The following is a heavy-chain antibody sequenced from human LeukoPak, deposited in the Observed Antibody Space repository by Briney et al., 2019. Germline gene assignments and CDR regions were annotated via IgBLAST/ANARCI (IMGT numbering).Heavy chain of an antibody. CDR2: IIPMFGTS. CDR1: GGTFNSYA. Sequence: ASVKVSCKASGGTFNSYAISWVRQAPGQGLEWMGGIIPMFGTSDHAQKFQGRVTITADESTSTAYMELTSLRSEDTAVYYCARGVVAVQDAFHIWGQGTMVTVSS. J-gene: IGHJ3*02. CDR3: ARGVVAVQDAFHI. D-gene: IGHD3-22*01. V-gene: IGHV1-69*13.